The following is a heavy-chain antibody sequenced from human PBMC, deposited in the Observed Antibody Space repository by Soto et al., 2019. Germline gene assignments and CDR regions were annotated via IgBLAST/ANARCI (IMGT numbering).Heavy chain of an antibody. CDR1: GYTFSKSG. J-gene: IGHJ4*02. CDR2: INADNGNT. V-gene: IGHV1-3*01. CDR3: ARRGDISTRFDF. Sequence: DSVKVSCKASGYTFSKSGLHWVRQAPGQGLEWMGWINADNGNTRYGQKFLGRVTFTRDTSASIVYMEMTSLKSEDSAMYFCARRGDISTRFDFWGQ. D-gene: IGHD3-3*02.